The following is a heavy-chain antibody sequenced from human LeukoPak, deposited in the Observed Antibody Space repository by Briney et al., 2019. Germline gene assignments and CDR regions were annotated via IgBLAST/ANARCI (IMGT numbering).Heavy chain of an antibody. CDR2: IYYRSKWYN. CDR1: GDSVSGTSAG. D-gene: IGHD3-10*01. V-gene: IGHV6-1*01. CDR3: TRGGLVRGGLHWLDP. Sequence: SQTLSLTCAISGDSVSGTSAGWNWIRQSPSRRLEWLGRIYYRSKWYNDYAPSAQSRITINPDTYKNQFSLQLNSVTHDDTAVYYCTRGGLVRGGLHWLDPWGQGTLVTVSS. J-gene: IGHJ5*02.